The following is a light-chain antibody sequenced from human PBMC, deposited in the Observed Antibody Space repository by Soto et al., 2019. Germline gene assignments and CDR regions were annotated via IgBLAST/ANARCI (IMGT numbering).Light chain of an antibody. V-gene: IGKV1-6*01. J-gene: IGKJ4*01. Sequence: IQMTQSPSYVSASVGDRLTITCRASQGIRNDLGWYQQKPGKAPKLLIHAASSLQSGVPSRFSGSGFGTDFILTISSLQPEDFATYYCLQDYNFPLTFGGGTKVDIK. CDR1: QGIRND. CDR3: LQDYNFPLT. CDR2: AAS.